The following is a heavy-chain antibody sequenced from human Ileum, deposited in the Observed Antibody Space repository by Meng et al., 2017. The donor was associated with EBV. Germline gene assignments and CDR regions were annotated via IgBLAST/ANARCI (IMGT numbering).Heavy chain of an antibody. CDR2: IFWNDDK. Sequence: QITLMESGPTLVKPAXTLMLTCTVAGFLFRVSAVGVGWIRQPPGKALEWLALIFWNDDKRFSPSLQSRLTITRDTSKTQVVLTMTDMDPVDTATYYCAHRSPGTYYRHWGQGTLVTVSS. CDR3: AHRSPGTYYRH. J-gene: IGHJ1*01. V-gene: IGHV2-5*01. CDR1: GFLFRVSAVG. D-gene: IGHD1-26*01.